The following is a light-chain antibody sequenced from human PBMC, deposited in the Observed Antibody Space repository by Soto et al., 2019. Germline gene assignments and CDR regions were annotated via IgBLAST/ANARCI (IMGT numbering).Light chain of an antibody. Sequence: QSALTQPPSPSSSPGQSLTISCAGTGSDVGAYKYVSWYQQHPGKAPKLIIYEVDRRPSGVPDRFSGSKSGNTASLTVSGLQAEDEADYYCSSYGGSNIPLYVFGTGTKVTVL. J-gene: IGLJ1*01. CDR1: GSDVGAYKY. V-gene: IGLV2-8*01. CDR2: EVD. CDR3: SSYGGSNIPLYV.